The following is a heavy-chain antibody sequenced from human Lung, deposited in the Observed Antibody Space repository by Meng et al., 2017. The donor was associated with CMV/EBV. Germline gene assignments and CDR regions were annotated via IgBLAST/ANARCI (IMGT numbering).Heavy chain of an antibody. J-gene: IGHJ4*02. CDR2: IYYTGST. Sequence: QVQLQESGPGLVKPSPTLSLTCTVSGGSISSGDYYWSWIRQPPGKGLEWIGYIYYTGSTYYNPSLKSRVIISVDTSKNQFSLKLNSVTAADTAVYYCARVGGCSGGGCYHRLFDYWGQGTLVTVSS. D-gene: IGHD2-15*01. V-gene: IGHV4-30-4*01. CDR3: ARVGGCSGGGCYHRLFDY. CDR1: GGSISSGDYY.